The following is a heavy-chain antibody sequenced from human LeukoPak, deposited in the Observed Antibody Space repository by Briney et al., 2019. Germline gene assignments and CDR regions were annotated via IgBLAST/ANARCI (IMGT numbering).Heavy chain of an antibody. V-gene: IGHV3-30*02. D-gene: IGHD6-13*01. J-gene: IGHJ6*03. CDR1: GFTFRSYG. CDR3: ARWIGAAGIEYHYYMDV. Sequence: GGSLRLSCAAFGFTFRSYGMHWVRQAPGKGLEWMAFIQYDGSNKYCADSVKGRFTISRDNSKNTLDLQMDSLRPEDTAVYYCARWIGAAGIEYHYYMDVWGRGTTVTVSS. CDR2: IQYDGSNK.